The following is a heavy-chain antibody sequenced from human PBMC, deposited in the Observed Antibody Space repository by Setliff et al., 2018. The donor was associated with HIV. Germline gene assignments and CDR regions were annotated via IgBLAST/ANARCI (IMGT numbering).Heavy chain of an antibody. CDR2: IYTSGST. CDR3: AREIYGGNSRPFDY. J-gene: IGHJ4*02. CDR1: GVSISSYY. Sequence: SETLSLTCTVSGVSISSYYWSWIRQPAGKGLEWVGHIYTSGSTNYNPSLKSRVTISVDTSKNQFSLKLSSVTAADTAVYYCAREIYGGNSRPFDYWGQGTLVTVSS. D-gene: IGHD4-17*01. V-gene: IGHV4-4*07.